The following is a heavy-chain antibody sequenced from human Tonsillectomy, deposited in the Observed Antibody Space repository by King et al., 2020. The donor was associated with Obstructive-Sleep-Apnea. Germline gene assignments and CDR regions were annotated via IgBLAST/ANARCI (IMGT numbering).Heavy chain of an antibody. J-gene: IGHJ4*02. CDR1: GFTFSNAW. Sequence: EVQLVESGGGLVKPGGSLRLSCAASGFTFSNAWMTWVRQAPGKGLEWVGRMKNKANGETPDYAAPVKGRFTISRDDSKDTLYLQMYSLKSEDTAMYYCTTDCVVSSVWCGAFHYWGQGALVTVSS. V-gene: IGHV3-15*01. CDR2: MKNKANGETP. CDR3: TTDCVVSSVWCGAFHY. D-gene: IGHD6-19*01.